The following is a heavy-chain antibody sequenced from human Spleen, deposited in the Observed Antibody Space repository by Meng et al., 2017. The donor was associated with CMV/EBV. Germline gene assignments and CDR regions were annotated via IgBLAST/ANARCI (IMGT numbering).Heavy chain of an antibody. V-gene: IGHV4-34*01. D-gene: IGHD3-16*01. J-gene: IGHJ6*02. Sequence: GSLRLSCAVYGGSFSGYYWSWIRQPPGKGLEWIGEINHSGSTNYNPSLKSRVTISVDTSKNQFSLKLSSVTAADTAVYYCARGSWGAIYYYYGMDVWGQGTTVTVSS. CDR1: GGSFSGYY. CDR3: ARGSWGAIYYYYGMDV. CDR2: INHSGST.